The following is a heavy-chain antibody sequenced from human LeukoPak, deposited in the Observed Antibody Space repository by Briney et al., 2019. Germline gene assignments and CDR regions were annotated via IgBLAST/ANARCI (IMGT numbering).Heavy chain of an antibody. J-gene: IGHJ4*02. CDR1: RGTFSSYA. CDR2: IIPIFGTA. V-gene: IGHV1-69*13. D-gene: IGHD3-22*01. Sequence: GASVKVSCKASRGTFSSYAISWVRQAPGQGLEWMGGIIPIFGTANYAQKFQGRVTITADESTSTAYMELSSLRSEDTAVYYCARDDSSGYFDWGQGTLVTVSS. CDR3: ARDDSSGYFD.